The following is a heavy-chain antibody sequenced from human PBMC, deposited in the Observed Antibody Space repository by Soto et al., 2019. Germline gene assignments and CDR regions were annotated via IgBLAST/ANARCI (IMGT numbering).Heavy chain of an antibody. Sequence: ASVKVSCTASGYTFTSYYMHWVLQAPGQGLEWMGIINPSGGSTSYAQKFQGRVTMTRDTSTSTVYMELSSLRSEDTAVYYCAREKPDYYDHRNGMDVWGQGNTVTVSS. J-gene: IGHJ6*02. CDR2: INPSGGST. CDR3: AREKPDYYDHRNGMDV. D-gene: IGHD3-22*01. CDR1: GYTFTSYY. V-gene: IGHV1-46*01.